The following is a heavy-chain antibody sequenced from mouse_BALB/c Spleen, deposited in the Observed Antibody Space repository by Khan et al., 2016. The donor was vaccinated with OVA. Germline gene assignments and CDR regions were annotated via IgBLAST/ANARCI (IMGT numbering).Heavy chain of an antibody. CDR3: ARRGAERATWDYFDY. D-gene: IGHD3-1*01. Sequence: VQLQQSGAELVRPGTSVKMSCKAAGYTFTNYWIGWVKQRPGHGLEWIGDTYPGGGYTNYNEKFKGKATLTADTSSSTAYMQLSGLTAEDSAIYYCARRGAERATWDYFDYWGQGTTLPVSS. V-gene: IGHV1-63*02. CDR2: TYPGGGYT. CDR1: GYTFTNYW. J-gene: IGHJ2*01.